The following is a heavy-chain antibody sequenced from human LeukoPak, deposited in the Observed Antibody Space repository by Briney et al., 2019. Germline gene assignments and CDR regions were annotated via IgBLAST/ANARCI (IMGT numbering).Heavy chain of an antibody. Sequence: GGSLRLSCAASGFTFSSYSMNWVRPAPGKGLEWVSCISSSSSYIYYADSVKGRFTISRDNAKNSLYLQMNSLRAEDTAVYYCARADCSSTSCYTFPFDYWGQGTLVTVSS. CDR2: ISSSSSYI. CDR3: ARADCSSTSCYTFPFDY. D-gene: IGHD2-2*02. V-gene: IGHV3-21*01. CDR1: GFTFSSYS. J-gene: IGHJ4*02.